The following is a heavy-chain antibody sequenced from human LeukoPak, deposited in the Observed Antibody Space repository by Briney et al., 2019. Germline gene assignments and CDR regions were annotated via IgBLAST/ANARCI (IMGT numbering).Heavy chain of an antibody. J-gene: IGHJ4*02. CDR3: ARSGAIAAAPKSFDY. CDR2: INHSGST. CDR1: GGSFSGYY. D-gene: IGHD6-13*01. Sequence: PSETLSLTCAVYGGSFSGYYWSWIRQPPGKGLEWIGEINHSGSTNYNPSLKSRVTISVGTSKNQFSLKLSSVTAADTAVYYCARSGAIAAAPKSFDYWGQGTLVTVSS. V-gene: IGHV4-34*01.